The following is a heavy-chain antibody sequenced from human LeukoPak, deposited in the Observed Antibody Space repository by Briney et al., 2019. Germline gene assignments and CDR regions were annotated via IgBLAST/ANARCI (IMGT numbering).Heavy chain of an antibody. CDR2: ISAYNGNT. J-gene: IGHJ6*03. Sequence: TSVKVSCKASGYTFTSYGISWVRQAPGQGLEWMGWISAYNGNTNYAQKLQGRVTMTTDTSTSTAYMELRSLRSDDTAVYYCARLNWNDDYYYYYMDVWGKGTTVTVSS. CDR3: ARLNWNDDYYYYYMDV. V-gene: IGHV1-18*01. D-gene: IGHD1-1*01. CDR1: GYTFTSYG.